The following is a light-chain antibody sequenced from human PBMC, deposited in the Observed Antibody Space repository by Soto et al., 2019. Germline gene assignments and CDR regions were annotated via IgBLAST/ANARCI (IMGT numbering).Light chain of an antibody. CDR2: GTS. CDR3: QQYGSLLFT. CDR1: QSVRSSS. V-gene: IGKV3-20*01. J-gene: IGKJ5*01. Sequence: EIVLTQSPGTLSLYPGERATLSCRASQSVRSSSLAWYQQKPGQAPRLLIYGTSSRATGVPDRFSGSGSGTDFTLSISRLEPEDFAVYYCQQYGSLLFTFGQGTRLEIK.